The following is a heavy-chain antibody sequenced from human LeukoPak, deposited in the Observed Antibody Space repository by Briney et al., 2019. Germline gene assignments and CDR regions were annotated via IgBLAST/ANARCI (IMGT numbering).Heavy chain of an antibody. V-gene: IGHV3-7*01. CDR1: GFTFSSYW. J-gene: IGHJ4*02. CDR3: ARDGVADYFDY. Sequence: PGGSLRLSCAASGFTFSSYWMSWVRQAPGKGLEWVANIKQDGSEKYYVDSVKGRFTISRDNAKNSLYLQINSLRAEDTAVYYCARDGVADYFDYWGQGTLVTVSS. D-gene: IGHD6-19*01. CDR2: IKQDGSEK.